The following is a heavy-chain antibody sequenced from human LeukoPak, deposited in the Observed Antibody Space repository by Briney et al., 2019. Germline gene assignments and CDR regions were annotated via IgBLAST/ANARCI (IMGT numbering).Heavy chain of an antibody. Sequence: PGGSLRLSCAASRFTFSSYSMNWVRQAPGKGLEWVSSISSSGSYISYADSVKGRFTISRDNAKNSLYLHMNSLRTEDTALYYCTRDRPTYLWGSRNYEIDYWGQGALVTVSS. J-gene: IGHJ4*02. V-gene: IGHV3-21*04. CDR1: RFTFSSYS. D-gene: IGHD3-10*01. CDR3: TRDRPTYLWGSRNYEIDY. CDR2: ISSSGSYI.